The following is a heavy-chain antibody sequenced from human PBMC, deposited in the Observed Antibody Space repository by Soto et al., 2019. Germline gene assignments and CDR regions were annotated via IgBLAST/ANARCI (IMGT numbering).Heavy chain of an antibody. J-gene: IGHJ4*02. V-gene: IGHV3-48*03. CDR1: GFSLSIYE. CDR3: VRSVPDSWYYFDF. CDR2: VSTSGSLK. D-gene: IGHD2-2*01. Sequence: PGGSLRLSCAASGFSLSIYEMNWVRQAPGKGLEWLAYVSTSGSLKNYADSVKGRFTISRDNTKNAVYLQMNSLRAEDTAVYYCVRSVPDSWYYFDFRGQGTLVTVSS.